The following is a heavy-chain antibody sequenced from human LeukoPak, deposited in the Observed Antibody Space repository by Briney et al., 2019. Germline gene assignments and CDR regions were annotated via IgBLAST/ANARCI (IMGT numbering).Heavy chain of an antibody. D-gene: IGHD2-2*01. J-gene: IGHJ4*02. CDR1: GFTFSSSG. CDR2: ITSDGSNK. CDR3: AKDGDIVVVPAAYYFDD. Sequence: PGRSLRLSCAASGFTFSSSGMHWVRQAPGKGLEWVADITSDGSNKYYADSVKGRFTISRDNSKNTLYLQMNSLRAEDTAVYYCAKDGDIVVVPAAYYFDDWGQGALVTVSS. V-gene: IGHV3-30*18.